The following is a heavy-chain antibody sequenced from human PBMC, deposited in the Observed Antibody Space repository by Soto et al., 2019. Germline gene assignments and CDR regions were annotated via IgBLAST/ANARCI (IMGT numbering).Heavy chain of an antibody. Sequence: ASVKVSCKASGYTFTGYYMHWVRQAPGQGLEWMGWINPNSGGTNYAQKFQGWVTMTRDTSISTAYMELSRLRSDDTAVYYCARGRREWEPRNLDAYDIWGQGTMVTVSS. CDR3: ARGRREWEPRNLDAYDI. J-gene: IGHJ3*02. CDR2: INPNSGGT. V-gene: IGHV1-2*04. CDR1: GYTFTGYY. D-gene: IGHD1-26*01.